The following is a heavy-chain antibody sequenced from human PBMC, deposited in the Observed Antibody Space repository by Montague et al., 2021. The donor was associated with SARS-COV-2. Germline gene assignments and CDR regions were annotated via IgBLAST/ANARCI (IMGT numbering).Heavy chain of an antibody. V-gene: IGHV4-34*10. D-gene: IGHD2-2*02. CDR3: ARLGGVIVPSPILGLEPYYCFSYMDV. Sequence: SETLSLTCAVSGGSFSRYYWSWICQPPRKGLELIWEISQSGNSMYNPSLPLRICISISTYTSQFSLKLTSITAADTAIYYCARLGGVIVPSPILGLEPYYCFSYMDVWGKGTTVTVSS. J-gene: IGHJ6*03. CDR2: ISQSGNS. CDR1: GGSFSRYY.